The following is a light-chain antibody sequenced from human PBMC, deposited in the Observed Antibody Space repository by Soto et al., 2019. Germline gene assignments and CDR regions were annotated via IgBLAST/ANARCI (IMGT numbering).Light chain of an antibody. J-gene: IGKJ4*01. CDR2: DAS. Sequence: TQPPSGKAGRVRCRATITSQASQDISNYLNWYQQKPGKAPKLLIYDASNLETGVPSRFSGSGSGTDFTFTNSSLHAEDIATYYCQQYASPRPFGGGT. CDR3: QQYASPRP. CDR1: QDISNY. V-gene: IGKV1-33*01.